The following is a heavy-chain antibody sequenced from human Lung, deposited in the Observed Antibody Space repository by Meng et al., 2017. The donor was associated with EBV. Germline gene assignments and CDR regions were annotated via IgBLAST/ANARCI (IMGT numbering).Heavy chain of an antibody. J-gene: IGHJ4*02. CDR1: GGSVISGGYY. V-gene: IGHV4-31*03. CDR3: ANAGRFGESLGDY. CDR2: IYYTGSS. Sequence: QVQLRASAPGLLLPSQTLSLTCTSSGGSVISGGYYWSWIRQQPGKGPEWIGYIYYTGSSFYNPSLKSRVTISVDTSKNQFSLNLSSVTAADTAVYYCANAGRFGESLGDYWGQGILVTVSS. D-gene: IGHD3-10*01.